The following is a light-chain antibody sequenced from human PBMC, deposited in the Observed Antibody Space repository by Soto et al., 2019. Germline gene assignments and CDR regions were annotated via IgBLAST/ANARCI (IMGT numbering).Light chain of an antibody. CDR2: LNSDGSH. Sequence: QPVLTQPPSASASLGASVKLTCTLSSGHNSYAIAWHQQQPEKGPRYLMKLNSDGSHSKGDGIPDRFSGSSSGAERYLTISSLQSEVEADYYCQTWSTDIRVFGGGTNLTVL. J-gene: IGLJ3*02. CDR3: QTWSTDIRV. CDR1: SGHNSYA. V-gene: IGLV4-69*01.